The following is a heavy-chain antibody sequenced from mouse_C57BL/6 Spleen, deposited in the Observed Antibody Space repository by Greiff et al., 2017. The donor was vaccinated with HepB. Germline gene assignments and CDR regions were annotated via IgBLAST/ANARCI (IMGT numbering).Heavy chain of an antibody. V-gene: IGHV5-17*01. CDR3: ARGSNYVFAY. Sequence: EVKLMESGGGLVKPGGSLKLSCAASGFTFSDYGMHWVRQAPEKGLEWVAYISSGSSTIYYADTVKGRFTISRDNAKNTLFLQMTSLRSEDTAMYYCARGSNYVFAYWGQGTLVTVSA. J-gene: IGHJ3*01. CDR1: GFTFSDYG. CDR2: ISSGSSTI. D-gene: IGHD2-5*01.